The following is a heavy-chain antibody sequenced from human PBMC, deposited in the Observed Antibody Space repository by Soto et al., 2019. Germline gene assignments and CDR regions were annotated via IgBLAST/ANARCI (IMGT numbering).Heavy chain of an antibody. CDR1: GFTFSSDA. D-gene: IGHD2-2*01. CDR3: AKAPGYCSGTTCYSYYFYGMDV. V-gene: IGHV3-23*01. J-gene: IGHJ6*02. CDR2: ISGSGGSI. Sequence: LRLSCAASGFTFSSDAMNWVRQAPGKGLQWVAGISGSGGSIYYADSVKGRFTISRDNSKNTLSLQMNSLRAEDTAVYYCAKAPGYCSGTTCYSYYFYGMDVWGQRTTVTVSS.